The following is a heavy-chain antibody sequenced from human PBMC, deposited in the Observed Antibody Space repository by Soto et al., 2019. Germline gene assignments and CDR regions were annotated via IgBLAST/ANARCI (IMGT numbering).Heavy chain of an antibody. Sequence: QVQLQESGPGLVKPSQTLSLTCTVPGGSISSGGYYWSWIRQPPGKGLEWIGYIYYSGSTYYNPSLKSRVTISVDTSKNQFSLKLSSVTAADTAVYYCARDSRVVPAAIGGADYYYYYYMDVWGKGTTVTVSS. CDR1: GGSISSGGYY. J-gene: IGHJ6*03. CDR2: IYYSGST. CDR3: ARDSRVVPAAIGGADYYYYYYMDV. V-gene: IGHV4-31*03. D-gene: IGHD2-2*02.